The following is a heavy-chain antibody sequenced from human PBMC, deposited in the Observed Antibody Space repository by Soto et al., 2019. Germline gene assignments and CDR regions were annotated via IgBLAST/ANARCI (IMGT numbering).Heavy chain of an antibody. CDR3: ARRPCHGGGCLKTYYYYSDMDV. V-gene: IGHV1-69*01. CDR2: IIPIFETA. CDR1: GGSLASNV. J-gene: IGHJ6*02. Sequence: HVLPVQSGSEVKKPGSSVKVSCKASGGSLASNVISWVRQAPGQGVEWMGGIIPIFETANYAQKFQSRRAISAGEFTNTVNMALGRLRPDDTAVYFCARRPCHGGGCLKTYYYYSDMDVWGQGTTVTVSS. D-gene: IGHD2-15*01.